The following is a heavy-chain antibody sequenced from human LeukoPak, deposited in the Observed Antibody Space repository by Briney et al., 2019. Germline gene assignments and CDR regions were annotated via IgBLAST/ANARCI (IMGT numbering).Heavy chain of an antibody. D-gene: IGHD2-2*01. V-gene: IGHV1-2*02. J-gene: IGHJ4*02. Sequence: ASVKVSCTASGYTFTGYYIHWVRQAPGQGLEWMGRINPNSGDTNYAQKFQGRVTMTRETSISTAYIQLSRLRSDDTAVYFCATDYHFPLWGQGTLVSVSS. CDR3: ATDYHFPL. CDR1: GYTFTGYY. CDR2: INPNSGDT.